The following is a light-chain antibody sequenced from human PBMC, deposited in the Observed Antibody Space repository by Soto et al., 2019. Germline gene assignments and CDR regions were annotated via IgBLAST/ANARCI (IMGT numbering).Light chain of an antibody. CDR2: EVS. V-gene: IGLV2-14*01. CDR1: SSDVGGYNY. CDR3: SSYTSSSTRV. J-gene: IGLJ3*02. Sequence: QSALTQPASVSGSPGQWNTISCTGTSSDVGGYNYVSWYQQHPGKAPKLMIYEVSNRPSGVSNRFSGSKSGNTASLTISGLQAEDEADYYCSSYTSSSTRVFGGGTKLTVL.